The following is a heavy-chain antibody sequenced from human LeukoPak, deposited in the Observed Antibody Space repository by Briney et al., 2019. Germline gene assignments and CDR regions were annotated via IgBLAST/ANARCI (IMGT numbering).Heavy chain of an antibody. CDR3: ARHRYRYGSPPDYFDY. J-gene: IGHJ4*02. V-gene: IGHV4-59*08. D-gene: IGHD5-18*01. Sequence: SETLSLTCTVSGGSISSYYWSWIRQPPGKGLEWIGYIYYSGSTNYNPSLKSRVTISVDTSKNQFSLKLSSVTAADTAVYYCARHRYRYGSPPDYFDYWGQGTLVTVSS. CDR1: GGSISSYY. CDR2: IYYSGST.